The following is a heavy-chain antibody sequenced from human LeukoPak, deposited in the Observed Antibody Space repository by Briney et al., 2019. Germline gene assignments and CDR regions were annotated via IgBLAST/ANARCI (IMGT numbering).Heavy chain of an antibody. V-gene: IGHV3-48*04. Sequence: GCLRLSCTASGFPFSSYGMKWVRPAPGKGLEWVSFIGSSGSPIYYADSVKGRFTISRDNAKNSLYLQMNSLRVEDTALYYCARLFDNWGQGTLVTVSS. CDR3: ARLFDN. CDR2: IGSSGSPI. CDR1: GFPFSSYG. J-gene: IGHJ4*02.